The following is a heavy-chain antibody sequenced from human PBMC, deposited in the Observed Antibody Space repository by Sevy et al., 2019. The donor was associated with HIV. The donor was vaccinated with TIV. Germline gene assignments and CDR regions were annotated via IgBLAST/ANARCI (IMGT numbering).Heavy chain of an antibody. Sequence: GGSLRLSCAASGFTFSSYAFHWVRQAPGKGLEWVSIIAYDGTIKYYADSVKGRFTVSRDNSKSTLYLQMNSLRTEDTAVYYCARDQHDYAGNLRTGWFDPWGQGTLVTVSS. D-gene: IGHD4-17*01. V-gene: IGHV3-30-3*01. CDR1: GFTFSSYA. J-gene: IGHJ5*02. CDR3: ARDQHDYAGNLRTGWFDP. CDR2: IAYDGTIK.